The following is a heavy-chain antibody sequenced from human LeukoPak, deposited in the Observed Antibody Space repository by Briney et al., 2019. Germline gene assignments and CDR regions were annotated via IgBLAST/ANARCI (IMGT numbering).Heavy chain of an antibody. D-gene: IGHD5-18*01. J-gene: IGHJ4*02. Sequence: PGGSLMLFSTASGSTFIDYYNRWIIQDPAKGLEEVSYISGNGRTIYYADSVKGRFTISRGNAKNSLYLQMNSLRAEDTAVYYCARHTSMGIDYWGQGALVTVSS. CDR1: GSTFIDYY. V-gene: IGHV3-11*01. CDR2: ISGNGRTI. CDR3: ARHTSMGIDY.